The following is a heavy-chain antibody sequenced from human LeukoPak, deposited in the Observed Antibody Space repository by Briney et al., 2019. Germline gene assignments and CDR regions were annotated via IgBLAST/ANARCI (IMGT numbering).Heavy chain of an antibody. CDR3: ARVNSGSYSDY. J-gene: IGHJ4*02. V-gene: IGHV3-33*01. D-gene: IGHD1-26*01. CDR1: GFTFSSYG. CDR2: IWYDGSNK. Sequence: GSLRLSCAASGFTFSSYGMHWVRQAPGKGLERVAVIWYDGSNKYYADSVKGRFTISRDNSKNTLYLQMNSLRAEDTAVYYCARVNSGSYSDYWGQGTLVTVSS.